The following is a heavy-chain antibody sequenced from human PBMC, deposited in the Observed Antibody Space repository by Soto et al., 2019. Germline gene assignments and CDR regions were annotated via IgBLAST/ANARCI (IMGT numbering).Heavy chain of an antibody. CDR3: ARDGVAAGSINFDY. V-gene: IGHV1-3*01. D-gene: IGHD6-19*01. CDR1: GYMFTKSA. J-gene: IGHJ4*01. Sequence: ASVKVSCKASGYMFTKSAMHWVRQAPGQRLEWMGWISGDSGNTKYSPKLQDRVTITRDTSASTAYMELSSLRSEDTALYYCARDGVAAGSINFDYWGQGTLVTVSS. CDR2: ISGDSGNT.